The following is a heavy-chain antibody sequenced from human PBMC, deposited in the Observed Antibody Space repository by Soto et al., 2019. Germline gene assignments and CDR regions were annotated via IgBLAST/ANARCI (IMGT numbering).Heavy chain of an antibody. CDR2: INHSGST. D-gene: IGHD6-13*01. J-gene: IGHJ4*02. CDR1: GGSFSGYY. CDR3: ARGRRRIEPAAGTLDY. V-gene: IGHV4-34*01. Sequence: PSETLSLTCAVYGGSFSGYYWSWIRQPPGKGLEWIGEINHSGSTNYNPSLKSRVTISVDTSKNQFSLKLTSVTAADTAVYYCARGRRRIEPAAGTLDYWGQGTLVTVSS.